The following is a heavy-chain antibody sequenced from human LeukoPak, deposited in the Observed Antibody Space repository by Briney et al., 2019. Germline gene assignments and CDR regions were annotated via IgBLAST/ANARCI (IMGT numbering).Heavy chain of an antibody. D-gene: IGHD6-13*01. J-gene: IGHJ4*02. CDR1: GYTFTGYY. CDR3: ARFLRQQLSPFDY. V-gene: IGHV1-2*02. Sequence: EASAKVSCKASGYTFTGYYMHWVRQAPGQGLEWMGWINPNSGGTNYAQKFQGRVTMTRDTSISTAYMELSRLRSDDTAVYYCARFLRQQLSPFDYWGQGTLVTVSS. CDR2: INPNSGGT.